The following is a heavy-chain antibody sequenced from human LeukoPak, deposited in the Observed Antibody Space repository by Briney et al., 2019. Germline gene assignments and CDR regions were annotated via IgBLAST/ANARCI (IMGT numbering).Heavy chain of an antibody. V-gene: IGHV3-48*01. CDR1: GFTFSSYS. J-gene: IGHJ6*04. CDR2: ISSSSSTI. Sequence: GGSLRLSCAASGFTFSSYSMNWVRQAPGKGLEWVSYISSSSSTIYYADSVKGRFTISRDNAKNSLYLQMNSLRAEDTAVYYCARDLLLWFGALDVWGKGTTVTASS. CDR3: ARDLLLWFGALDV. D-gene: IGHD3-10*01.